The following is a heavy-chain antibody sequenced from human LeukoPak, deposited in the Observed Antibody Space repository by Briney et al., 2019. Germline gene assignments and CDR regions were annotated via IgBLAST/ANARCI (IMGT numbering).Heavy chain of an antibody. CDR1: GFTFSDYY. Sequence: GGSLRLSCAASGFTFSDYYMSWIRQAPGKGLEWVSYISSSGSTIYYADSVKGRFTISRDNAKTSLYLQMNSLRAEDTAVYYCARGSADYSWYMDVWGKGTTVTVSS. CDR2: ISSSGSTI. CDR3: ARGSADYSWYMDV. V-gene: IGHV3-11*01. D-gene: IGHD5-12*01. J-gene: IGHJ6*04.